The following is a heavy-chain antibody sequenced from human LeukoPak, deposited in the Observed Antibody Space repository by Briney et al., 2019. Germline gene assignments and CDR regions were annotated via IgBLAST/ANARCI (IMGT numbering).Heavy chain of an antibody. CDR1: RFTFSSYA. J-gene: IGHJ6*04. D-gene: IGHD2-15*01. CDR2: ISYDGSNK. CDR3: AREGCSGGSCYGMDV. Sequence: VGSLRLSCAASRFTFSSYAMNWVREAPGKGLRWGAVISYDGSNKYYADSVKGRFTISRDNSKNTLYLQMNSLRAEDTAVYYCAREGCSGGSCYGMDVWGKGTPVTVSS. V-gene: IGHV3-30*04.